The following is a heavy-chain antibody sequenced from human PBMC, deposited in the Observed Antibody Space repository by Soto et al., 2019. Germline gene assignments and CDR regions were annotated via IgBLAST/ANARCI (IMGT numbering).Heavy chain of an antibody. D-gene: IGHD3-3*01. CDR2: ISSSSSYI. Sequence: EVQLVESGGGLVKPGGSLRLSCAASGFTFSSYSMNWVRQAPGKGLEWVSSISSSSSYIYYADSVKGRFTISRDNAKNSLYLQMNSLRAEDTAVYYCARDPLSIFGVDTNWFDPWGQGTLVTVSS. V-gene: IGHV3-21*01. CDR3: ARDPLSIFGVDTNWFDP. J-gene: IGHJ5*02. CDR1: GFTFSSYS.